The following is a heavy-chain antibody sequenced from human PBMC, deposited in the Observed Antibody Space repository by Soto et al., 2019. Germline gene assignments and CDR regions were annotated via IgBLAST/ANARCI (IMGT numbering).Heavy chain of an antibody. CDR3: ARDLKSPAAATSWFDP. J-gene: IGHJ5*02. Sequence: ASVKVSCKASGYIFTGYYMHWVRQAPGQGLEWMGWINPNSGGTNYAQKFQGWVTMTRDTSISTAYMELSRLRSDDTAVYYCARDLKSPAAATSWFDPWGQGTLVTVSS. V-gene: IGHV1-2*04. CDR1: GYIFTGYY. D-gene: IGHD6-13*01. CDR2: INPNSGGT.